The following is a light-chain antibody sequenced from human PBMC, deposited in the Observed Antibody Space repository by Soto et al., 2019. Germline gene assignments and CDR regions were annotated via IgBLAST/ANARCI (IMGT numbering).Light chain of an antibody. CDR2: KTS. CDR1: QSISNW. J-gene: IGKJ2*01. CDR3: QQSYSSHT. V-gene: IGKV1-5*03. Sequence: DIQMTQSPSTLSASVGDRVTITCRASQSISNWLAWYQQKPGKAPKLLIYKTSDLESGVPSRFSGSGSGTEFSLTISSLQPDDFATYHCQQSYSSHTYGQGTKLEIK.